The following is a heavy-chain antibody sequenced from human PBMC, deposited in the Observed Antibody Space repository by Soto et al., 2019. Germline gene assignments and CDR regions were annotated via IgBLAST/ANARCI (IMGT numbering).Heavy chain of an antibody. CDR2: ISSSGSTI. Sequence: QVQLVESGGGLVKPGGSLRLSCAASGFTFSDYYMSWIRQAPGKGLEWVSYISSSGSTIYYADSVKGRFTISRDNAKNSRYLQMNSLRAEDTAVYCCARGYSSGFYESDAFDIWGQGTMVTVSS. J-gene: IGHJ3*02. CDR3: ARGYSSGFYESDAFDI. V-gene: IGHV3-11*01. D-gene: IGHD6-19*01. CDR1: GFTFSDYY.